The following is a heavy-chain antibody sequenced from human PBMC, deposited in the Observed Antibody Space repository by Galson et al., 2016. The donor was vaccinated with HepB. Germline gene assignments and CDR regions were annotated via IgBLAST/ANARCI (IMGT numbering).Heavy chain of an antibody. J-gene: IGHJ4*01. V-gene: IGHV4-31*03. CDR1: GCSISSGGYY. Sequence: TLSLTCTVSGCSISSGGYYWTWIRQHPGKGLEWIGYIYYSGSTHYNPSLKSRITISVDTSKNQFSLRLSSVTAADTAVYYCARTGYSGYDFNFDHWGQGTLVTVSS. CDR3: ARTGYSGYDFNFDH. D-gene: IGHD5-12*01. CDR2: IYYSGST.